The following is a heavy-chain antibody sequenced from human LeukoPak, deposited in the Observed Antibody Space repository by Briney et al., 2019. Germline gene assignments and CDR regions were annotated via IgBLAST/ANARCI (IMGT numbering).Heavy chain of an antibody. CDR3: TRQDPAIDF. Sequence: GGSLRLSCAASGFTFSSYGMHWVRQAPGKGLEWVAVISYDGSNKYYADSVKGRFTISRDNSKNTLYLQMNSLRAEDTAVYYCTRQDPAIDFWGRGTLVTVSS. CDR2: ISYDGSNK. V-gene: IGHV3-30*03. J-gene: IGHJ4*02. CDR1: GFTFSSYG.